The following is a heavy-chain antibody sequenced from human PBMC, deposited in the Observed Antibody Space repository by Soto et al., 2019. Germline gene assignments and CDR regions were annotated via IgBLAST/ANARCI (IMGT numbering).Heavy chain of an antibody. D-gene: IGHD3-22*01. CDR3: ARFDYYDSSGYLDFGPK. Sequence: SETLSLTCTVSGGSITSDYSCWSWIRQPPGEGLEWIGHIFDSGTTYTNPSLRSQVAISLDTSKNHFSLTLSSVTAADTAVYYCARFDYYDSSGYLDFGPKWGQGTLVTVSS. CDR2: IFDSGTT. CDR1: GGSITSDYSC. J-gene: IGHJ4*02. V-gene: IGHV4-30-4*02.